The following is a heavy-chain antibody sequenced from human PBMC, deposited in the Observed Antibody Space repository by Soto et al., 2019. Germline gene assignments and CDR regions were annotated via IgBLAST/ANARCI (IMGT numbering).Heavy chain of an antibody. CDR1: GYSFTSYW. Sequence: GESLKISCKGSGYSFTSYWIVWVRQMPGKGLEWMGIIYPGDSDTRYSPSFQGQVTISADKSISTAYLQWSSLKASDTAMYYCARDVQQLVGTTYYYYYGMDVWGQGTTVTVSS. D-gene: IGHD6-13*01. CDR3: ARDVQQLVGTTYYYYYGMDV. CDR2: IYPGDSDT. V-gene: IGHV5-51*01. J-gene: IGHJ6*02.